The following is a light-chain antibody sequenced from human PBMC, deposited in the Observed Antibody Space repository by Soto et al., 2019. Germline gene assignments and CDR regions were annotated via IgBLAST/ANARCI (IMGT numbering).Light chain of an antibody. CDR1: QSISSY. V-gene: IGKV1-39*01. J-gene: IGKJ2*01. Sequence: DIQMTQSPSSLSASVGDRVTITCRASQSISSYLNWYQQKPGKAPKLLIYAASSLQSGVPSRFSGSGSGTDFTLTISSXQPEDFATYYCQQSYSTSVTFGQGTKVDTK. CDR2: AAS. CDR3: QQSYSTSVT.